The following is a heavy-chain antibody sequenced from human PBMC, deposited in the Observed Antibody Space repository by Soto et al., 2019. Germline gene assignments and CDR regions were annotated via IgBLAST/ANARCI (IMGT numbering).Heavy chain of an antibody. CDR3: AGVLGNDAFDI. CDR2: IYHSGRT. CDR1: GGSISSSNW. Sequence: QVQLQESGPGLVKPSGTLSLTCAVSGGSISSSNWWSWVRQPPGKGLEWIGEIYHSGRTNYNPSHKSRVTRSVDKSKNPFSRKLSSVTVADTAVYYCAGVLGNDAFDIWCQGTMVTVSS. D-gene: IGHD3-3*02. V-gene: IGHV4-4*02. J-gene: IGHJ3*02.